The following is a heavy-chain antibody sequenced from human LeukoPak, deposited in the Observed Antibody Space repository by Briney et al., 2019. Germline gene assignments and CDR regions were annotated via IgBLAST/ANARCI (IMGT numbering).Heavy chain of an antibody. CDR2: IYSGGST. V-gene: IGHV3-53*01. CDR3: ARVGSIAARPFDY. J-gene: IGHJ4*02. Sequence: PGGSLRLSCAASGFTFSSYAMHWVRQAPGKGLEWVSVIYSGGSTYYADSVKGRFTISRDNSKNTLYLQMNSLRAEDTAVYYCARVGSIAARPFDYWGQGTLVTVSS. D-gene: IGHD6-6*01. CDR1: GFTFSSYA.